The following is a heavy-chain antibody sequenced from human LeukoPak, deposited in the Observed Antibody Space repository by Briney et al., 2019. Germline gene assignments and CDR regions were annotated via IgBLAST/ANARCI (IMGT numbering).Heavy chain of an antibody. CDR3: ARAGSGSSRFFDY. V-gene: IGHV1-18*01. J-gene: IGHJ4*02. CDR2: ISAYNGNT. Sequence: ASVKVSCKASGYTFTSYGISWVRQAPGQGLEWMGWISAYNGNTNYAQKLQGRVTMTTDTSTSTDYMELRSLRSDDTAAYYCARAGSGSSRFFDYWGQGTLVTVSS. CDR1: GYTFTSYG. D-gene: IGHD3-10*01.